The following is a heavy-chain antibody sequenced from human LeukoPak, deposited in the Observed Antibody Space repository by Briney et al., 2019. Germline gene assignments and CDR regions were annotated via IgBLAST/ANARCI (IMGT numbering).Heavy chain of an antibody. D-gene: IGHD6-19*01. V-gene: IGHV3-64*02. CDR1: GFTFSSYA. Sequence: PGGSLRLSCAASGFTFSSYAMHWVRQAPGKGLEYVSGITNNGGSTYYAESVKGRFTISRDNSKNTVYLQMGSLRADDMAVYYCARGRSGWPSSFFDYWGQGTLVTVSS. CDR2: ITNNGGST. J-gene: IGHJ4*02. CDR3: ARGRSGWPSSFFDY.